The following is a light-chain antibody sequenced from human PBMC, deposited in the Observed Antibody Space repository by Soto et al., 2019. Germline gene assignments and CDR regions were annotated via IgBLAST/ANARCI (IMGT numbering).Light chain of an antibody. Sequence: DIQMTQSPSSLSASVGDRVTFTCRASRGITNHLAWYQQKPGKVPKLLIYGASTLQSGVPSRFIGSGSETDFTLTISSLQPEDVATYYCLTYHTGLWTFDQGTKVEIK. CDR1: RGITNH. CDR2: GAS. V-gene: IGKV1-27*01. J-gene: IGKJ1*01. CDR3: LTYHTGLWT.